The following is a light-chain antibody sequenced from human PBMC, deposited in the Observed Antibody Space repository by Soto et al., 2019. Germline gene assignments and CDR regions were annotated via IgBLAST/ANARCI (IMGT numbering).Light chain of an antibody. J-gene: IGKJ5*01. CDR2: GAS. V-gene: IGKV3-15*01. CDR1: QSISSN. Sequence: EIVMTQSPATLSVSPGGRATLSCRASQSISSNLAWYQQKPGQAPRLLIYGASTRATGIPDRFSGSGSGTEFTLTISSLQSEDFALYYCQQYNKWPLITFGQGTRLEIK. CDR3: QQYNKWPLIT.